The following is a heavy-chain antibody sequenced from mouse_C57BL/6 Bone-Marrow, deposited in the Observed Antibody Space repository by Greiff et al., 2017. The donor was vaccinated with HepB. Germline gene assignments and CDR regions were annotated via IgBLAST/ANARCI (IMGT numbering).Heavy chain of an antibody. CDR2: ISNGGGST. J-gene: IGHJ3*01. Sequence: DVKLVESGGGLVQPGGSLKLSCAASGFTFSDYYMYWVRQTPEKRLEWVAYISNGGGSTYYPDTVKGRFNISRDNAKNTLYLQMSRLKSEDTAMYYCARHEVYYGSPLAYWGQGTLVTVSA. CDR1: GFTFSDYY. V-gene: IGHV5-12*01. D-gene: IGHD1-1*01. CDR3: ARHEVYYGSPLAY.